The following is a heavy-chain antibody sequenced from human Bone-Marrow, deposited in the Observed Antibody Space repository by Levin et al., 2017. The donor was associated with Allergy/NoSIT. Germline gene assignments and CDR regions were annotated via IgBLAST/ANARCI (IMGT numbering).Heavy chain of an antibody. V-gene: IGHV3-9*01. CDR1: KFIFDDYG. Sequence: LSLTCATSKFIFDDYGMYWVRQAPGKGLELVSGISWNSGKTHYADPVKGRFIISRDNAKNSLYLQMNSLRTDDTALYYCVKSLNTMTIHDGFDFWGQGTMVTVSA. D-gene: IGHD1/OR15-1a*01. CDR2: ISWNSGKT. J-gene: IGHJ3*01. CDR3: VKSLNTMTIHDGFDF.